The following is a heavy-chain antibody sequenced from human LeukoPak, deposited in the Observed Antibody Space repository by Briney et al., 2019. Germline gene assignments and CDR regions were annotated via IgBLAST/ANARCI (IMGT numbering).Heavy chain of an antibody. CDR2: ISSSGSGGNT. V-gene: IGHV3-23*01. D-gene: IGHD3-22*01. CDR1: GVTLSSYA. CDR3: AKQRDYYDSSGYYRGYYFDY. J-gene: IGHJ4*02. Sequence: GGSLRLSCAASGVTLSSYAMSWARQAPGKGLEWVSGISSSGSGGNTYYADSVKGRFTVSRDNPKNTLYLQMNSLRAEDTAVYYCAKQRDYYDSSGYYRGYYFDYWGQGTLVTVSS.